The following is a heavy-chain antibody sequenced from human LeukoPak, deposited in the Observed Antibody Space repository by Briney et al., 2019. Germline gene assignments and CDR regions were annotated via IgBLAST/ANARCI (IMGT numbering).Heavy chain of an antibody. V-gene: IGHV3-23*01. CDR2: ISGSGGST. D-gene: IGHD2-15*01. J-gene: IGHJ4*02. CDR3: AKLHDSWWSPNSQVY. CDR1: GFTFSSYA. Sequence: TGGSLRLSCAASGFTFSSYAMSWVRQAPGKGLEWVSAISGSGGSTYYADSVKGRLTISRDNSKNTLYLQMNSLRAEDTAVYYCAKLHDSWWSPNSQVYWGQGTLVTVSS.